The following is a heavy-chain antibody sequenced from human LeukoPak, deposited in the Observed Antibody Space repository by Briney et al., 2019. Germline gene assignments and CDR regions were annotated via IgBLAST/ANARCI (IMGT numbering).Heavy chain of an antibody. J-gene: IGHJ4*02. CDR2: ISSSSTYI. Sequence: GGSLRLSCAASGFTLSSYNMNWVRQAPGKGLEWVSSISSSSTYIYYADSVKGRFTISRDNAKNSLYLQMNSLRAEDTAVYYCARAPYDILTGYSPYYFEYWGQGTLVTVSS. V-gene: IGHV3-21*06. CDR1: GFTLSSYN. CDR3: ARAPYDILTGYSPYYFEY. D-gene: IGHD3-9*01.